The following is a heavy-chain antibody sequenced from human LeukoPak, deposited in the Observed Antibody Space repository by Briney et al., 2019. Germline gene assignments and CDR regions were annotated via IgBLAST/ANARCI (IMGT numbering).Heavy chain of an antibody. V-gene: IGHV4-61*01. D-gene: IGHD3-22*01. J-gene: IGHJ5*02. CDR1: GGSVNSGNYY. CDR3: ARGRVYYDSGAYH. Sequence: PSETLSLTCSVSGGSVNSGNYYWSWIRQPPGKGLEWIGYIYYSGSTSYSPSLKSQVTISLDTSRNQFSLKLTSVTAADTAVYFCARGRVYYDSGAYHWGQGTLVTVSS. CDR2: IYYSGST.